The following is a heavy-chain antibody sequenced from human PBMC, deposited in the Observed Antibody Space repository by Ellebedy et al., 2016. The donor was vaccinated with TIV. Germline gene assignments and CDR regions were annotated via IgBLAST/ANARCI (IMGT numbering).Heavy chain of an antibody. CDR1: AFTFSSYG. V-gene: IGHV3-23*01. D-gene: IGHD5-12*01. CDR3: ARPLDSGYDSAYFDY. J-gene: IGHJ4*02. Sequence: GESLKISXVVSAFTFSSYGMSWVRQAPGKGLEWVSGISGSGDRTYDADSVKGRFTLSRDNSKNTLYLQMNSLRYDDTAVYYCARPLDSGYDSAYFDYWGQGTLVTVSS. CDR2: ISGSGDRT.